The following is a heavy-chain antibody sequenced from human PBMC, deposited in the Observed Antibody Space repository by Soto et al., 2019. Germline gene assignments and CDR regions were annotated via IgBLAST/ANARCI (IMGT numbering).Heavy chain of an antibody. CDR1: GYTFTSYG. Sequence: ASVKVSCKASGYTFTSYGISWVRQAPGQGLEWMGWISAYNGNTNYAQKLQGRVTMTTDTSTSTAYMELRSLRSDDTAVYYCARVTRIGHYYYYYMYVWAKGPRSPSP. CDR2: ISAYNGNT. CDR3: ARVTRIGHYYYYYMYV. D-gene: IGHD4-17*01. V-gene: IGHV1-18*01. J-gene: IGHJ6*03.